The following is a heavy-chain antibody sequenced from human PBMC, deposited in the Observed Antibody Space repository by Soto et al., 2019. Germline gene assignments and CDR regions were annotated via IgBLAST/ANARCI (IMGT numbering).Heavy chain of an antibody. CDR3: ARGQIQSDFDY. CDR2: ITAYNDNT. D-gene: IGHD3-3*01. Sequence: ASVKVSCKASGYTFTSYGLNWVRQAPGQGLEWRGWITAYNDNTNYAQKVQCRAILTIDTSTTTGYMELRSLRSDDTAVYYCARGQIQSDFDYWGQGTLVTVSS. CDR1: GYTFTSYG. V-gene: IGHV1-18*04. J-gene: IGHJ4*02.